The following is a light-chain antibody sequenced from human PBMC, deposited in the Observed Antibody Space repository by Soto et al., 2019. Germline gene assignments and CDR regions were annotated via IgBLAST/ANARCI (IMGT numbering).Light chain of an antibody. CDR1: QSVHNF. Sequence: VLTQSPATLSLSPGERAALSCKASQSVHNFLAWYQQKPGQAPRLLIYGASSRATGIPDRFSGSGSGTDFTLTISRLEPEDFAVYYCQQYGSSRTFGQGTKV. V-gene: IGKV3-20*01. CDR2: GAS. CDR3: QQYGSSRT. J-gene: IGKJ1*01.